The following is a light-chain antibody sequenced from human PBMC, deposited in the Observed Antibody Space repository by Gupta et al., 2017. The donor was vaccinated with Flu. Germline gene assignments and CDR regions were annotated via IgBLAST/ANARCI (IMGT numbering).Light chain of an antibody. CDR1: NIGSKN. Sequence: GETARVTCGRSNIGSKNVHWYQHKQGQAAVLVLYDDKDRPSGIPEGFSGSNSGNTATLTISGVEAGDEADYYCQVWDSSSYPAVFGTGTKVTVL. V-gene: IGLV3-21*02. CDR2: DDK. CDR3: QVWDSSSYPAV. J-gene: IGLJ1*01.